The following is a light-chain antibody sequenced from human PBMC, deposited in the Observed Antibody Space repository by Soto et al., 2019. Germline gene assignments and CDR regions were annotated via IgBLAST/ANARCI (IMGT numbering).Light chain of an antibody. Sequence: EIVLTQSPGTLSSSPGERATLSCRASQSVSSSHLAWYQQKPGQAPRLLIYGASSRATGIPDRFSGSGSGTDFTLTSSRLETEDFAVYFCQQYGDSPMYTFGQGTKLEI. J-gene: IGKJ2*01. CDR1: QSVSSSH. V-gene: IGKV3-20*01. CDR2: GAS. CDR3: QQYGDSPMYT.